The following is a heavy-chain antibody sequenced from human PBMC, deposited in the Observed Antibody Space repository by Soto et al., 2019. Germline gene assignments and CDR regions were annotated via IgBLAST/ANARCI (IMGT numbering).Heavy chain of an antibody. Sequence: PSETLSLTCTVSGASVNTGDYYWSYIRQSPGKGLEWLGYIFYSGDTYYNPSLKSRATISLNTSRNQISLTLTSVTDADTAVYFCVGTGTTDDFWGQGTLVTVS. CDR1: GASVNTGDYY. V-gene: IGHV4-30-4*01. CDR2: IFYSGDT. J-gene: IGHJ1*01. CDR3: VGTGTTDDF. D-gene: IGHD1-7*01.